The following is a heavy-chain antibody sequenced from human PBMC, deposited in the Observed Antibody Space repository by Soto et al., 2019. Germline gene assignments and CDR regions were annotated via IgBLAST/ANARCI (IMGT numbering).Heavy chain of an antibody. CDR1: GGSISSYY. Sequence: PSETLSLTCTVSGGSISSYYWSWIRQPAGKGLEWIGRIYTSGSTNYNPSLKSRVTMSVDTSKNQFSLKLSSVAAAETAVYYCARDRDSSSWYAINWSDTWGQATMVTVS. CDR3: ARDRDSSSWYAINWSDT. J-gene: IGHJ5*02. CDR2: IYTSGST. D-gene: IGHD6-13*01. V-gene: IGHV4-4*07.